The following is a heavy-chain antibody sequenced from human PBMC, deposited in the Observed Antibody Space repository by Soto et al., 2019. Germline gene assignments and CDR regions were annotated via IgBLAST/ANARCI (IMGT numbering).Heavy chain of an antibody. Sequence: ASVKVSCKASGYIFTGYYMRWVRQAPGQGLEWMGWINPNSGGTNYAQKFQGRVTMTRDTSISTAYMELSRLRSDDTAVYYCARVGATVTTEDYYYGMDVWGQGTTVTVSS. V-gene: IGHV1-2*02. D-gene: IGHD4-4*01. CDR3: ARVGATVTTEDYYYGMDV. J-gene: IGHJ6*02. CDR1: GYIFTGYY. CDR2: INPNSGGT.